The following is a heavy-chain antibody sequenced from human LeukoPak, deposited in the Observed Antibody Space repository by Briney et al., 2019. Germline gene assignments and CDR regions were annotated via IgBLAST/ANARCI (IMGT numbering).Heavy chain of an antibody. J-gene: IGHJ5*02. V-gene: IGHV3-9*01. Sequence: GRSLRLSCAASGFTFDDYAMHWVRQAPGKGLEWVSGISWNSGSIGYADSVKGRFTISRDNAKNTLYLQMNSLRAEDTAVYYCARGRLGYAGGGDWFDPWGQGILVTVSS. CDR1: GFTFDDYA. CDR2: ISWNSGSI. D-gene: IGHD1-1*01. CDR3: ARGRLGYAGGGDWFDP.